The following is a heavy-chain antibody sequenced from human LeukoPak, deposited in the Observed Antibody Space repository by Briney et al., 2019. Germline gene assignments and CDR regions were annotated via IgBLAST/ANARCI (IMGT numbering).Heavy chain of an antibody. J-gene: IGHJ4*02. Sequence: SETLSLTCTVSGGSISSSSYYWGWIRQPPGKGLEWIGSIYYSGSTYYNPSLKSRVTISVDTSKNQFSLKLSSVTAADTAVYYCARSLPYCSGGSCYSLSRREHFDYWGQGTLVTVSS. CDR3: ARSLPYCSGGSCYSLSRREHFDY. CDR1: GGSISSSSYY. D-gene: IGHD2-15*01. V-gene: IGHV4-39*01. CDR2: IYYSGST.